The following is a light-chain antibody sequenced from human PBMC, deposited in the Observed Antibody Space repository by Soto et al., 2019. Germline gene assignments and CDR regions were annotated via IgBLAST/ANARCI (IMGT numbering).Light chain of an antibody. Sequence: EIVLTQSPGTLSLSPGEGATLSCRASQSVSSSYLAWYQQKPGQAPRLLIHGASSRATGIPDRFSGSGSGTDFTLTISRLEPEDFAVYYCQQYGSSRWTFGQGTKVEIK. CDR2: GAS. V-gene: IGKV3-20*01. CDR1: QSVSSSY. J-gene: IGKJ1*01. CDR3: QQYGSSRWT.